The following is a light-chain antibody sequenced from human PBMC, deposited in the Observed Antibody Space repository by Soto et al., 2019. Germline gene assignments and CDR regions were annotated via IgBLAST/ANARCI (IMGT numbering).Light chain of an antibody. CDR2: LTS. Sequence: EIVLTQSPATLSSFPGDRVTLSCRASQAVNTRLAWYQHKPGQAPRLLIYLTSNMAAGIPARFSGSGSRTDFTLTSSDVEPEDFAVYSCHQRQSWPRTFGQGTKVDIK. V-gene: IGKV3-11*01. CDR3: HQRQSWPRT. J-gene: IGKJ1*01. CDR1: QAVNTR.